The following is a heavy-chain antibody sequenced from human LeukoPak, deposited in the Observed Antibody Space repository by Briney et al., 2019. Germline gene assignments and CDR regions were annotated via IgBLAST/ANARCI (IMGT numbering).Heavy chain of an antibody. V-gene: IGHV3-21*01. D-gene: IGHD1-7*01. J-gene: IGHJ4*02. CDR3: VREIIKLGQDDYFDY. CDR2: ITTSSSYI. Sequence: GGSLRLSCAASGFTFSSYSLNWVRQAPGKGLEWVSSITTSSSYIYYADSVKGRFTISRDNAKNSLSLQMNSLRAEDTAVYYCVREIIKLGQDDYFDYWGQGTLVTVSS. CDR1: GFTFSSYS.